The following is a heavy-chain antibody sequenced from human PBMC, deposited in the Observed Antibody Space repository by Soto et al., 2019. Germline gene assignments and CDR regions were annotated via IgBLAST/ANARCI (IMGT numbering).Heavy chain of an antibody. CDR3: ARAWWGLNPAC. J-gene: IGHJ4*02. V-gene: IGHV4-31*03. CDR1: GGSISSGGYY. CDR2: IYYRGST. Sequence: QVQLQESCPGLGEPSQTLSLTCTVSGGSISSGGYYWSWIRQHPGKGLEWIGYIYYRGSTYYTPSLKSRVTISVDTSKNQFSLKLSSVTAADTAVYYCARAWWGLNPACWGQGTLVTVSS. D-gene: IGHD2-15*01.